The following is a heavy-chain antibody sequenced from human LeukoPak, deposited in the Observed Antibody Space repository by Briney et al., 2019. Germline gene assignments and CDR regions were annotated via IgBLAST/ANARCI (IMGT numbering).Heavy chain of an antibody. D-gene: IGHD3-16*02. CDR1: GYTFTNYA. CDR3: ARAFQSLGGLSLPDY. Sequence: ASVKVSCKASGYTFTNYAMNWVRQAPGQGLEWMGWIHPSTGNPTYAQGFTGRFVFSLDTSVSTTFLQISSLKAEDTAVYFCARAFQSLGGLSLPDYWGQGTLVTVSS. V-gene: IGHV7-4-1*02. CDR2: IHPSTGNP. J-gene: IGHJ4*02.